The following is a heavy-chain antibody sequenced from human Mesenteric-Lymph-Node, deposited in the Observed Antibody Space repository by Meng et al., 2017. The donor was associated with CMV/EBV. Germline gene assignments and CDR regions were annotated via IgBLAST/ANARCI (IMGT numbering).Heavy chain of an antibody. CDR1: GGSIGSYY. J-gene: IGHJ2*01. D-gene: IGHD3-22*01. CDR3: ARSSGYYYAPYWYFDL. CDR2: IYYSEAT. Sequence: SETLSLTCTVSGGSIGSYYWSWIRQSPGKGLEWIGYIYYSEATNYNPSLKSRVTISVDTSKNQFSLKLSSMTAADTAVYYCARSSGYYYAPYWYFDLWGRGTLVTVSS. V-gene: IGHV4-59*01.